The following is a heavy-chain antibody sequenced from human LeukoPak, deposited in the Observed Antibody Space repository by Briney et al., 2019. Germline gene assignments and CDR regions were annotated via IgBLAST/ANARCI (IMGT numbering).Heavy chain of an antibody. CDR2: IRYDGSNK. Sequence: PGGSLRLSCAASGFTFSSYGMHWVRQAPGKGLEWVAFIRYDGSNKYYADSVKGRFTISRDNSKNTLYLQMNSLRAEDTALYYCAKTYYDSWSGYRPFDPWGQGTLVTVSS. V-gene: IGHV3-30*02. CDR3: AKTYYDSWSGYRPFDP. J-gene: IGHJ5*02. CDR1: GFTFSSYG. D-gene: IGHD3-3*01.